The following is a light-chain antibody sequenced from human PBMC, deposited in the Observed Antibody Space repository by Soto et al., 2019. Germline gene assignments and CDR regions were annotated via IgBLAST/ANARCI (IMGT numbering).Light chain of an antibody. CDR2: GAS. CDR1: QSVISNY. V-gene: IGKV3-20*01. J-gene: IGKJ3*01. CDR3: QEHGSSPFT. Sequence: EIVLTQSPGTLSLSPGERATLSCRASQSVISNYLAWYKQKPGQAPRLLIYGASSRATGIPDRFSGSGSGTEFTLTISRLEPEDSAVYYCQEHGSSPFTFGPGTKVDIK.